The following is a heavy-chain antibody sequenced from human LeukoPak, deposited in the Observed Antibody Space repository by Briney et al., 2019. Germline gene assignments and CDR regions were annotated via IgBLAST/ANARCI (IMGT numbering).Heavy chain of an antibody. D-gene: IGHD2-8*01. Sequence: GASVKVSCKVSGYTLTELSMNWVRQAPGKGLEWMGGFDPEDGETIYAQKFQGRVTMTEDTSTDTAYMELSSLRSEDTAVYYCATGPYCTNGVCYREYFQHWGQGTLVIVSS. V-gene: IGHV1-24*01. CDR2: FDPEDGET. CDR1: GYTLTELS. J-gene: IGHJ1*01. CDR3: ATGPYCTNGVCYREYFQH.